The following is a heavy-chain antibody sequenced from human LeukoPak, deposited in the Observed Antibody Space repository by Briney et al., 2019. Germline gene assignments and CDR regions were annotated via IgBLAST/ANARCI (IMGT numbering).Heavy chain of an antibody. D-gene: IGHD3-3*01. CDR2: ISGSGGST. CDR3: AKDSNFWSGYGLLDP. J-gene: IGHJ5*02. V-gene: IGHV3-23*01. Sequence: GGSLRLSCAASGFTFSSYAMSWVRQAPGKGLEWVSAISGSGGSTYYADSVKGRFTISRDNSKNTLYLQMNSLRAEDTAVYYCAKDSNFWSGYGLLDPWGQGTLVTVSS. CDR1: GFTFSSYA.